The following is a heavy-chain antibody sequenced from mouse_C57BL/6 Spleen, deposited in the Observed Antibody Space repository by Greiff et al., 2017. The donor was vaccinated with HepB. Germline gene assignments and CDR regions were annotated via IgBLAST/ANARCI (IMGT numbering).Heavy chain of an antibody. D-gene: IGHD1-1*01. V-gene: IGHV1-80*01. CDR1: GYAFSSYW. J-gene: IGHJ3*01. Sequence: VQLQQSGAELVKPGASVKISCKASGYAFSSYWMNWVKQRPGKGLEWIGQIYPGDGDTNYNGKFTGKATLTADKSSSTAYMQLSSLTSEDSAVYFCARPLYYGSSIFAYWGQGTLVTVSA. CDR3: ARPLYYGSSIFAY. CDR2: IYPGDGDT.